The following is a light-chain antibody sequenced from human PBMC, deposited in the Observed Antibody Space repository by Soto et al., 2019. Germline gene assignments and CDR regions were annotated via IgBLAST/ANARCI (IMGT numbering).Light chain of an antibody. V-gene: IGLV2-11*01. Sequence: QSALTQPRSVSGSPGQSVTISCTGTSSDVGGYNYVSWYPQHPGKAPKLMIYDVSKRPSGVPGRFSGSKSGNTASLTISGLQAEDEADYYCCSYAGSYPHVVFGGGTKLTVL. CDR2: DVS. CDR3: CSYAGSYPHVV. CDR1: SSDVGGYNY. J-gene: IGLJ2*01.